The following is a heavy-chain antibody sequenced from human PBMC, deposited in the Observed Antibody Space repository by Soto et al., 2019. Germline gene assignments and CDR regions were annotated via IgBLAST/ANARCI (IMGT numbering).Heavy chain of an antibody. D-gene: IGHD3-3*01. CDR3: GRTEWGRSGYPSQKPLDY. Sequence: ASVKVSCKASGYTFTSYYMHWVRQAPGQGLEWMGIINPSGGSTSYAQKFQGRVTMTRDTSTSTVYMELSSLRSEDTAVYYCGRTEWGRSGYPSQKPLDYWGQGTLVTVSS. CDR1: GYTFTSYY. V-gene: IGHV1-46*01. J-gene: IGHJ4*02. CDR2: INPSGGST.